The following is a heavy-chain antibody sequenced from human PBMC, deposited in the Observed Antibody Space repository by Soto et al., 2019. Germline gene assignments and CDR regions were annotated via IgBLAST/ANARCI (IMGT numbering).Heavy chain of an antibody. J-gene: IGHJ4*02. Sequence: SETLSLTCTVSGGSVNDDSYYWSWIRQPPGKGLEWIGYIYCTGSTNYNPSLKSRVTISVDTSRNQFSLRLTSVTAADTAVFYCAREYSNSPEAFDFWGQGTLVTVSS. CDR3: AREYSNSPEAFDF. V-gene: IGHV4-61*01. CDR2: IYCTGST. D-gene: IGHD1-26*01. CDR1: GGSVNDDSYY.